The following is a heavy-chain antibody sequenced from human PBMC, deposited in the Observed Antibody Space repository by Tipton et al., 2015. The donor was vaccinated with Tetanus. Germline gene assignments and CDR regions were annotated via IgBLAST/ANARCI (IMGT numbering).Heavy chain of an antibody. Sequence: GLVKPSQTLSVTCTVSGGSINSGGYYWSWIRQPPGKGLEWIGYIYYSGSTNYNPSLKSRVTISVGTSKNQFSLKLSSVTAADTAVYYCARGTGDYWGQGTLVTVSS. J-gene: IGHJ4*02. V-gene: IGHV4-61*08. CDR1: GGSINSGGYY. CDR3: ARGTGDY. D-gene: IGHD1-14*01. CDR2: IYYSGST.